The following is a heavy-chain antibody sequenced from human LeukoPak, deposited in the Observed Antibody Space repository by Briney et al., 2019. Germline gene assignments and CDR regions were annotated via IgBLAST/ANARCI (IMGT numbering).Heavy chain of an antibody. J-gene: IGHJ5*02. CDR2: IIPILGVA. CDR1: GGTFSSYA. Sequence: SVKVSCKASGGTFSSYAISWVRQAPGQGLEWMGRIIPILGVANYAQKFQGRVTITADKSTSTAYMELSSLRSEDTAVYYCAREGVVPAALNWFDPWGQGTLVTVSS. CDR3: AREGVVPAALNWFDP. V-gene: IGHV1-69*04. D-gene: IGHD2-2*01.